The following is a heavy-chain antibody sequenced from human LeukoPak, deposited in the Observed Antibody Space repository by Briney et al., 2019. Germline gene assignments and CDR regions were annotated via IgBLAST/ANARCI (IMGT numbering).Heavy chain of an antibody. CDR1: GFTFSSYS. CDR2: ISSSSSTI. CDR3: TTDGVGVEGATYDN. V-gene: IGHV3-48*01. Sequence: GGSLRLSCAASGFTFSSYSMNWVRQAPGKGLEWVSYISSSSSTIYYADSVKGRFTISRDNSKNTLYLQMNSLKTEDTAVYYCTTDGVGVEGATYDNWGQGTLVSVSS. J-gene: IGHJ4*02. D-gene: IGHD1-26*01.